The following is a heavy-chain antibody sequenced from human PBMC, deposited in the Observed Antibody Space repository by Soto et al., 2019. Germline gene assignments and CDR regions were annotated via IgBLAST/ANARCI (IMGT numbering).Heavy chain of an antibody. CDR2: ISTYNGNT. D-gene: IGHD3-22*01. Sequence: ASVKVSCKASGYTFTSYGISWVRQAPGQGLEWMGWISTYNGNTNYAQKLQGRVTITTDTSTSTAYMELSSLRSEDTAVYYCARDPPIIIVAGSGWFAPWGQGTLVTVSS. V-gene: IGHV1-18*01. CDR1: GYTFTSYG. CDR3: ARDPPIIIVAGSGWFAP. J-gene: IGHJ5*02.